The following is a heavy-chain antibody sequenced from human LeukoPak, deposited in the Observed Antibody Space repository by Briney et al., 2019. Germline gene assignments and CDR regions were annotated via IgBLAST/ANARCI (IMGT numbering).Heavy chain of an antibody. CDR2: IYSGGST. CDR3: AKDAFGGNGYDAFDI. CDR1: GFTVSSNY. Sequence: GGSLRLSCAASGFTVSSNYMSWVRQAPGKGLEWVAVIYSGGSTYYADSVKGRFTISRDNSKNTLYLQMNSLRAEDTAVYYCAKDAFGGNGYDAFDIWGQGTMVTVSS. J-gene: IGHJ3*02. V-gene: IGHV3-66*01. D-gene: IGHD4-23*01.